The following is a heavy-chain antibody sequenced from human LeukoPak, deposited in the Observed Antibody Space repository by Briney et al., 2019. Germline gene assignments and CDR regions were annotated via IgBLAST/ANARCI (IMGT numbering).Heavy chain of an antibody. CDR1: GEPISSYY. CDR2: VYYNGNT. CDR3: ARGDYGFWSGNWRFDT. Sequence: NPSETLSLTCLVSGEPISSYYWSWIRQAPGRGPEYIGNVYYNGNTNYNPSLKSRVAISVDASKNQFSLKVDSVTTADTAVYYCARGDYGFWSGNWRFDTWGQGTLVTVSS. V-gene: IGHV4-59*01. J-gene: IGHJ4*02. D-gene: IGHD3-3*01.